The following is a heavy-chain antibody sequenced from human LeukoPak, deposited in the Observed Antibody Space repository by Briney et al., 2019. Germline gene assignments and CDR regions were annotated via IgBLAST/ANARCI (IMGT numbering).Heavy chain of an antibody. J-gene: IGHJ4*02. CDR2: ISSSSTYI. CDR1: GFTFSTYT. CDR3: AKDIYGGSWPNDY. D-gene: IGHD4-23*01. V-gene: IGHV3-21*01. Sequence: GGSLRLSCAASGFTFSTYTMNWVRQAPGKGLEWVSSISSSSTYIYYADSVKGRFTISKDNAKNSLYLQRLSLRAEDTAVYYCAKDIYGGSWPNDYWGQGTLVTVSS.